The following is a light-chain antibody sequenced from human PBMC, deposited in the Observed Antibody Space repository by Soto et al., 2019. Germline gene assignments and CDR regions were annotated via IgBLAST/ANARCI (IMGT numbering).Light chain of an antibody. J-gene: IGKJ1*01. CDR3: QQSGSSPWT. Sequence: EIVMTQSPATLSVSXXXXXXXXXXASQSVSSNLAWYQQKPGQAPRLLIYGASSRATGVPDRFSGSGSGTDFTLTISSLEPEDFAVYFCQQSGSSPWTFGHGTKVDIK. CDR1: QSVSSN. V-gene: IGKV3-20*01. CDR2: GAS.